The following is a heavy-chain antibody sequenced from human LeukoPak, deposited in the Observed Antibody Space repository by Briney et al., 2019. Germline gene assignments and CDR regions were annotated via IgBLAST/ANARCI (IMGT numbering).Heavy chain of an antibody. CDR3: AKPLLRGLQTSYYYYGMDV. Sequence: GGSLRLSCAASGFTFTSYAMSWVRQAPGKGLEWVSAISGSGGSTYYADSVKGRFTISRDNSKNTLYLQMNSLRAEDTAVYYCAKPLLRGLQTSYYYYGMDVWGQGTTVTVSS. CDR1: GFTFTSYA. D-gene: IGHD4-11*01. J-gene: IGHJ6*02. CDR2: ISGSGGST. V-gene: IGHV3-23*01.